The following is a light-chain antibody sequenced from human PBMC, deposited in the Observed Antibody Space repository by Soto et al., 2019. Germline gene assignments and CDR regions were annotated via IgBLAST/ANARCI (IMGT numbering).Light chain of an antibody. CDR1: QSVSTN. CDR2: AAS. V-gene: IGKV3-15*01. Sequence: EIVMTQSPATLSVSPGERATLSCRASQSVSTNLAWYQQKPGQAPRLLIYAASVRATGIPARFSGSGSGTEFTLTISSLQSEDFAVYYCQQYDKRPPNLSFGGGTKVEIK. CDR3: QQYDKRPPNLS. J-gene: IGKJ4*01.